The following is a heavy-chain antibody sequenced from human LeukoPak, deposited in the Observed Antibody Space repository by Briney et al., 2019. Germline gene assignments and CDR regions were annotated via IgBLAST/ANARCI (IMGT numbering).Heavy chain of an antibody. V-gene: IGHV1-69*01. CDR2: IIPIFGTA. D-gene: IGHD5-12*01. CDR1: GGTFSSYA. J-gene: IGHJ5*02. CDR3: ASRGGYDSLWFDP. Sequence: SVKVSCKASGGTFSSYAISWLRQAPGQGLEWMGGIIPIFGTANYAQKFQGRVTITADESTSTAYMELSSLRSEDTAVYYCASRGGYDSLWFDPWGQGTLVTVSS.